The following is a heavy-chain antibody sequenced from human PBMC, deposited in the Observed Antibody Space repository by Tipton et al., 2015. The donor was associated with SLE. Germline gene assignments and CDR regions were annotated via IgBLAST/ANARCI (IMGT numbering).Heavy chain of an antibody. J-gene: IGHJ2*01. CDR2: IYYSGST. CDR1: GGSISSHY. Sequence: LRLSCTVSGGSISSHYWSWIRQPPGKGLEWIGYIYYSGSTNYNPSLKSRVTISVDTSKNQFSLKLSSVTAADTAVYYCARELYWYFDLWGRGTLVTVSS. V-gene: IGHV4-59*11. CDR3: ARELYWYFDL.